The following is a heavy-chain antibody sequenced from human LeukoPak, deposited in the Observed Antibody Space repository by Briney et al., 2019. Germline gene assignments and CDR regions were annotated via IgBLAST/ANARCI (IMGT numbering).Heavy chain of an antibody. CDR1: GFTFSSYA. CDR3: AREWAGYSSSWYFD. J-gene: IGHJ4*02. CDR2: ISGSGGST. Sequence: GGSLRLSCAASGFTFSSYAMSWVRQAPGKGLEWVSAISGSGGSTYYADSVKGRFTISRDNSKNTLYLQMNSLRAEDTAVYYCAREWAGYSSSWYFDWGQGTLVTVSS. D-gene: IGHD6-13*01. V-gene: IGHV3-23*01.